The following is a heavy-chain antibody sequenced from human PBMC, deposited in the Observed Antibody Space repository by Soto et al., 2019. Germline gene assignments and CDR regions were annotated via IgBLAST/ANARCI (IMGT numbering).Heavy chain of an antibody. CDR2: IIPILGIA. Sequence: GASVKVSCTASGGTYSSYTISWVRQATGQGLEWMGRIIPILGIANYAQKFQGRVTITADKSTSTAYMELSSLRSEDTAVYYRASPYDSSGYTFDYWGQGTLVTVSS. CDR3: ASPYDSSGYTFDY. V-gene: IGHV1-69*02. CDR1: GGTYSSYT. D-gene: IGHD3-22*01. J-gene: IGHJ4*02.